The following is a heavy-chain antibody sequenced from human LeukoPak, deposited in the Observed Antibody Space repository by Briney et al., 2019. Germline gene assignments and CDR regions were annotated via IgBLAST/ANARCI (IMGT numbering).Heavy chain of an antibody. D-gene: IGHD2-15*01. V-gene: IGHV3-11*03. J-gene: IGHJ3*02. CDR3: ARGGYCSGGYCASTGAFDI. CDR1: GFTFSDYY. Sequence: GGSLRLSCAASGFTFSDYYMSWIRQAPGKGLEWVSYISSGSSYTNYADSVKGRFTISRDNAKNSLYLQLNSLRAEDTAVYYCARGGYCSGGYCASTGAFDIWGQGTMVTVSS. CDR2: ISSGSSYT.